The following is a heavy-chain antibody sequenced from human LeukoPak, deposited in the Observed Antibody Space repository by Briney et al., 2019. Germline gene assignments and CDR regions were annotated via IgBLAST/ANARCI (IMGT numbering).Heavy chain of an antibody. CDR3: AKGDSSSWQLDY. D-gene: IGHD6-13*01. CDR2: IIGSSRTM. V-gene: IGHV3-48*01. J-gene: IGHJ4*02. CDR1: GFTFSTYS. Sequence: GGSLRLSCVASGFTFSTYSMNWVRQAPGKGLEWVSYIIGSSRTMYYADSVEGRFTISRDNSKNTLYLQMNSLRVEDTAVYYCAKGDSSSWQLDYWGQGTLVTVSS.